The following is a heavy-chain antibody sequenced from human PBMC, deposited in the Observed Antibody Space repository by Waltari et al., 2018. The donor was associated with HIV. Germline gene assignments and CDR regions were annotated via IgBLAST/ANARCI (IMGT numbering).Heavy chain of an antibody. J-gene: IGHJ4*02. CDR3: ARVDSSGWSYFDY. V-gene: IGHV3-53*01. CDR1: GFTGSSNY. CDR2: IYSGGST. Sequence: EVQLVESGGGLIQPGGSLRLSCAAAGFTGSSNYISWVRQAPGKGLEWVSVIYSGGSTYYADSVKGRFTISRDNSKNTLYLQMNSLRAEDTAVYYCARVDSSGWSYFDYWGQGTLVTVSS. D-gene: IGHD6-19*01.